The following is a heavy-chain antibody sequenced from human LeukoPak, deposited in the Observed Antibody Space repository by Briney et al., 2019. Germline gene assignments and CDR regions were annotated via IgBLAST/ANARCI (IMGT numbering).Heavy chain of an antibody. CDR1: GFTFSSYG. D-gene: IGHD6-19*01. J-gene: IGHJ3*02. Sequence: PGRSLKLSCAVSGFTFSSYGMNWVRQAPGKGLEWVSSISGSSSFIYFADSVKGRFTISRDNAKNSLYLQMNSLRAEDTAVYYCARDDGRGWNAFDIWGQGTMVTVSS. V-gene: IGHV3-21*01. CDR3: ARDDGRGWNAFDI. CDR2: ISGSSSFI.